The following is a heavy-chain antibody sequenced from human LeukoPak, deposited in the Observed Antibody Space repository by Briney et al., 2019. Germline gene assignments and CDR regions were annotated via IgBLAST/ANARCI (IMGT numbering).Heavy chain of an antibody. D-gene: IGHD1-26*01. CDR3: ARREGSSGAFDI. J-gene: IGHJ3*02. V-gene: IGHV1-3*01. CDR1: GYTFTSYG. CDR2: INAGNGNT. Sequence: ASVKVSCKASGYTFTSYGISWVRQAPGQRLEWMGWINAGNGNTKYSQKFQGRVTITRDTSASTAYMELSSLRSEDTAVYYCARREGSSGAFDIWGQGTMVTVSS.